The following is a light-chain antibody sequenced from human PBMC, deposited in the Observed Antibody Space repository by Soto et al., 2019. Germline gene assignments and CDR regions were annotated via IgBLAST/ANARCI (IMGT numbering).Light chain of an antibody. CDR3: QQYNTFSYT. J-gene: IGKJ2*01. Sequence: VMTQSPANLSVSPGEGVTLFCRASQNVATNIAWYQVKPAQAPRLLIYGSSTRATGIPATFSGSGSGTHFSLTISSLQSEDSAVYYCQQYNTFSYTFGRGTKLEIK. CDR1: QNVATN. CDR2: GSS. V-gene: IGKV3D-15*01.